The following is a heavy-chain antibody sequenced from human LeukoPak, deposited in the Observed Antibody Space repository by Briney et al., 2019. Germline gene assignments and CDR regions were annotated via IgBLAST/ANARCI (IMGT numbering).Heavy chain of an antibody. V-gene: IGHV3-23*01. CDR2: ISGEST. CDR1: GFTFSSYA. Sequence: GGSLRLSCAASGFTFSSYAMSWVRQAPGKGLEWVSGISGESTYYIDSVKGRFTISRDNSKNTLYLQMNSLRAEDTAVYYCPENSSSLLIPWFDPWGQGTLVTVSS. CDR3: PENSSSLLIPWFDP. D-gene: IGHD6-13*01. J-gene: IGHJ5*02.